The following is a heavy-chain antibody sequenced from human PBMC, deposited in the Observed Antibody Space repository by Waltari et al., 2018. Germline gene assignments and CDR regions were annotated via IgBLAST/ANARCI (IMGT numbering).Heavy chain of an antibody. Sequence: LRLQESGPGLVKPSETLSLTCTVSGGPISSSDCYWGWIRQPPGKGLESVGSVFYTGITSNNPSLKSRVTISVDTSKNQFSLRLSSVTAADTAVYYCARLTILGTEWGQGTLVTVSS. CDR3: ARLTILGTE. D-gene: IGHD2-21*01. CDR1: GGPISSSDCY. V-gene: IGHV4-39*01. CDR2: VFYTGIT. J-gene: IGHJ4*02.